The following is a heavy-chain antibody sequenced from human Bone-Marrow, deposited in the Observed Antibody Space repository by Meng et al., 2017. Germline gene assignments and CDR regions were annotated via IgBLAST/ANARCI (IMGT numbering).Heavy chain of an antibody. J-gene: IGHJ4*02. CDR2: ISWNSGSI. D-gene: IGHD1-26*01. Sequence: SLKISCAASGFTFDDYAMHWVRQAPGKGLEWVSGISWNSGSIGYADSVKGRFTISRDNAKNSLYLQMNSLRAEDTAVYYCARDWEWELLGVCFDYWGQGTLVTVSS. V-gene: IGHV3-9*01. CDR3: ARDWEWELLGVCFDY. CDR1: GFTFDDYA.